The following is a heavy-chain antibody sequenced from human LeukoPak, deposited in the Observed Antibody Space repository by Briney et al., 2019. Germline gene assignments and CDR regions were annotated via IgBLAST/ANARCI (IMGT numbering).Heavy chain of an antibody. J-gene: IGHJ4*02. CDR1: GFTVSSDY. Sequence: GGSLRLSCAASGFTVSSDYMSWVRQAPGKGLEWVSVIYTGGSTYYEDSVKGRFTISRDNSKNTVYLQMNNLRAEDTAVYYCARVVTTVRGIIRSQLFYFDYWGQGTLVTVSS. CDR3: ARVVTTVRGIIRSQLFYFDY. CDR2: IYTGGST. V-gene: IGHV3-66*01. D-gene: IGHD3-10*01.